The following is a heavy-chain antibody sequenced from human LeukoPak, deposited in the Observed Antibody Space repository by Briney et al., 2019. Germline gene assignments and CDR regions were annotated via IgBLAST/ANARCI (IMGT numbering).Heavy chain of an antibody. CDR2: IKWNGGST. CDR3: AKRDMVRGVK. D-gene: IGHD3-10*01. Sequence: GGTLRLSCAASGFTFSSYGMSWVRQAPGEGLEWVSGIKWNGGSTGYADSVKGRFTISRDNAKNSLYLQMNSLRAEDTAVYYCAKRDMVRGVKWGQGTLVTVSS. CDR1: GFTFSSYG. V-gene: IGHV3-20*04. J-gene: IGHJ4*02.